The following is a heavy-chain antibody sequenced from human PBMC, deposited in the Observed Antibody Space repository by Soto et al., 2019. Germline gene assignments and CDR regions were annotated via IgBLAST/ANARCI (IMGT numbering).Heavy chain of an antibody. J-gene: IGHJ6*03. CDR2: INDSGDI. V-gene: IGHV4-34*01. Sequence: QVQLQQWGAGLLKPSETLSLTCAVYGGSFSGYQWSWIRQTPGKGLEWIGGINDSGDINYNPSLKSRVTILVDSPKQQISLRLSSVTDADTAVYYCARGLILWFGELSRRGGYYYYMDVWGKGTTVTVSS. CDR1: GGSFSGYQ. CDR3: ARGLILWFGELSRRGGYYYYMDV. D-gene: IGHD3-10*01.